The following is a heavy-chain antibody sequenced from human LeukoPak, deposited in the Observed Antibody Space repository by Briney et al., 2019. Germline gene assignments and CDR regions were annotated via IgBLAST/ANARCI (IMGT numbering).Heavy chain of an antibody. D-gene: IGHD6-25*01. CDR3: AKAYSSGWTYFDY. Sequence: GGSLRLSCVASGFTFSTCTMNWVRQAPGKGLDWVSSISGSGGSTYYADSVKGRFTISRDNSKNTLYLQMNTLTADDTAMYYCAKAYSSGWTYFDYWGQGALVTVSS. CDR1: GFTFSTCT. CDR2: ISGSGGST. J-gene: IGHJ4*02. V-gene: IGHV3-23*01.